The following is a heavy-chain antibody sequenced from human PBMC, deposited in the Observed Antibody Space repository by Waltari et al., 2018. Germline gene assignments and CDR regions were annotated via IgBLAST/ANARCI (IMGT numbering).Heavy chain of an antibody. D-gene: IGHD3-22*01. CDR3: ARANGYYYDSSGPSQNYYYGMDV. J-gene: IGHJ6*02. CDR1: GYTFTSYA. Sequence: QVQLVQSGAEVKKPGASVKVSCKASGYTFTSYAMHWVRQAPGQRLEWMGWINAGNGNTKYSQKFQGRVTITRDTSASTAYRELSSLRSEDTAVYYCARANGYYYDSSGPSQNYYYGMDVWGQGTTVTVSS. CDR2: INAGNGNT. V-gene: IGHV1-3*01.